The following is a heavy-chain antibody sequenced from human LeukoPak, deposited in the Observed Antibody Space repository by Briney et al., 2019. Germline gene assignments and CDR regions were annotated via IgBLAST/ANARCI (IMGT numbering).Heavy chain of an antibody. CDR1: GSNFTSYW. D-gene: IGHD4-17*01. Sequence: GESLKISCKGSGSNFTSYWIGWVRQMPGKGLEWMGIIYPGDSDTRYSPSFQGQVTISVDKSISTAYLQWSSLKASDTAMYYCARHALTTVTIIDYWGQGTLVTVSS. V-gene: IGHV5-51*01. CDR2: IYPGDSDT. CDR3: ARHALTTVTIIDY. J-gene: IGHJ4*02.